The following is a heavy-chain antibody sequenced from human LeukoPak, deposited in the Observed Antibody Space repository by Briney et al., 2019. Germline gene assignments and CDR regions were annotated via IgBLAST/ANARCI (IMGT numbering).Heavy chain of an antibody. CDR1: GFSLSGYW. D-gene: IGHD2-15*01. Sequence: GSLRLSCVASGFSLSGYWMYWVRQAPGKGLMYISRNNGDGSTTNYADVVKGRFTMSRDNVKNTLYLQMNSLRVEDTAVYYCARDPRNVGLTPWGQGTLVTVSS. J-gene: IGHJ5*02. V-gene: IGHV3-74*01. CDR2: NNGDGSTT. CDR3: ARDPRNVGLTP.